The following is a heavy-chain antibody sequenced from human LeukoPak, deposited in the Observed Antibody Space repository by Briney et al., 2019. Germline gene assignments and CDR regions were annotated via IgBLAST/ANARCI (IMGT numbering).Heavy chain of an antibody. CDR3: ALEGLATSDAFDI. J-gene: IGHJ3*02. CDR2: INSDGSST. Sequence: GGSLRLSCAASGFTFSSYWMHWVRQAPGKGLVWVSRINSDGSSTIYADSVKGRFTISRDNAKNTLYLQMNSLRAEDTAVYYCALEGLATSDAFDIWGQGTMVTVSS. CDR1: GFTFSSYW. D-gene: IGHD5-12*01. V-gene: IGHV3-74*01.